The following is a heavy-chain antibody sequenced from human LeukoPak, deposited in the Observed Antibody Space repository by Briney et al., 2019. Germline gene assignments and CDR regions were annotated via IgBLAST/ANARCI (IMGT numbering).Heavy chain of an antibody. CDR1: GYTFTGYY. D-gene: IGHD2-2*02. CDR2: INPNSGGT. Sequence: GASVKVSCKASGYTFTGYYMHWVRQAPGQGLEWMGWINPNSGGTNYAQKFQSRVTMTRDTSISTAYMELSRLRSDDTAVYYCARALYCSSTSCYTSHDAFDIWGQGTMVTVSS. CDR3: ARALYCSSTSCYTSHDAFDI. J-gene: IGHJ3*02. V-gene: IGHV1-2*02.